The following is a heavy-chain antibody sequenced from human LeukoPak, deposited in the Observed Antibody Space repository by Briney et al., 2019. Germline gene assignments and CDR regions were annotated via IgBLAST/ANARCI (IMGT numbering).Heavy chain of an antibody. D-gene: IGHD5-18*01. CDR3: ARAPERWYSYGSYTYYYMDV. J-gene: IGHJ6*03. V-gene: IGHV4-59*01. Sequence: PSETLSLTCTVSGGSISSYYWNWIRQPPGKGLEWIGSISYSGSTKYNPSLESRVTISVDTSKNQISLKLSSVTAADTTVYYCARAPERWYSYGSYTYYYMDVWGKGTTVTVSS. CDR1: GGSISSYY. CDR2: ISYSGST.